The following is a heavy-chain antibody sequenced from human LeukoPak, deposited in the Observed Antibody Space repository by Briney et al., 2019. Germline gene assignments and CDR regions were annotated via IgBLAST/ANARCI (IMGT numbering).Heavy chain of an antibody. D-gene: IGHD5-18*01. CDR3: ARGGRGRQRRLRSKPKPFDY. CDR1: GGSFSGYY. V-gene: IGHV4-34*01. Sequence: PSETLSLTCAVYGGSFSGYYWSWIRQPPGKGLEWIGEINHSGSTNYNPSLKSRVTISVDTSKNQFSLKLSSVTATDTAVYYCARGGRGRQRRLRSKPKPFDYWGQGTLVTVSS. J-gene: IGHJ4*02. CDR2: INHSGST.